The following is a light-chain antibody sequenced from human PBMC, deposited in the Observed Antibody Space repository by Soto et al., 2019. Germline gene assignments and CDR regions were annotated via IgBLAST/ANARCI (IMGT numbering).Light chain of an antibody. CDR2: AAS. CDR3: QQYGGSPLWT. V-gene: IGKV1-16*01. J-gene: IGKJ1*01. CDR1: QGISNY. Sequence: DVQMTQSPSSLSASVGNRVTITCRASQGISNYLAWYQQKPGKAPKLLIYAASSLQSGVPSRFSGSGSGTDFTLTISRLEPEDFAVYYCQQYGGSPLWTFGQGTKVDIK.